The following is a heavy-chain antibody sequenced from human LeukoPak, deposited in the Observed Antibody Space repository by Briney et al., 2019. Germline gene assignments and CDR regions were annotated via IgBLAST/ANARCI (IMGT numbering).Heavy chain of an antibody. J-gene: IGHJ4*02. CDR2: ISYDGSNK. CDR1: GFTFSSYG. Sequence: GGSLRLSCAASGFTFSSYGMHWVRQAPGKGLEWVAVISYDGSNKYYADSVKGRFTISRDNSKNTLYLQMNSLRAEDTAVYYCAKLVGIAAAGDDYWGLGTLVTVSS. V-gene: IGHV3-30*18. CDR3: AKLVGIAAAGDDY. D-gene: IGHD6-13*01.